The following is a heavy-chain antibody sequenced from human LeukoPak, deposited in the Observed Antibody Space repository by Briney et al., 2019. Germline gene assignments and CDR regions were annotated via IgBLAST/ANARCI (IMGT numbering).Heavy chain of an antibody. CDR1: GGAISSYY. V-gene: IGHV4-59*08. D-gene: IGHD6-19*01. J-gene: IGHJ3*02. Sequence: SETLSLTCTVSGGAISSYYWSWIRQPPGKGLEWIGYIYYSGSTNYNPSLKSRVTISVDTSKNQFSLKLSSVTAADTAVYYCARHSERWLGAFDIWGQGTMVTVSS. CDR3: ARHSERWLGAFDI. CDR2: IYYSGST.